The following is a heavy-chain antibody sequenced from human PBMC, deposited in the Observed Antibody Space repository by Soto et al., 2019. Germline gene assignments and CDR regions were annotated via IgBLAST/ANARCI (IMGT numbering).Heavy chain of an antibody. J-gene: IGHJ6*02. CDR2: ISYDGSNK. Sequence: QVQLVESGGGVVQPGRSLRLSCAASGFTFSSYAMHWVRQAPGKGLEWVAVISYDGSNKYYADSVKGRFTISRDNPKDTLYLQMNSLRAEDTAVYYCARVSIAPRYYGMDVWGQGTTVTVSS. V-gene: IGHV3-30-3*01. CDR3: ARVSIAPRYYGMDV. CDR1: GFTFSSYA. D-gene: IGHD6-6*01.